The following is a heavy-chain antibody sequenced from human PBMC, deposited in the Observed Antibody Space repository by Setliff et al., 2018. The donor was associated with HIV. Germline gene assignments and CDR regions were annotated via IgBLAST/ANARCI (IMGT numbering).Heavy chain of an antibody. CDR3: AKELITMGRGVNYGMDV. J-gene: IGHJ6*02. CDR2: IYRTGNT. D-gene: IGHD3-10*01. V-gene: IGHV3-66*01. CDR1: GFTVRSNY. Sequence: GGSLRLSCSVSGFTVRSNYMSWVRQAPGKGLEWVSVIYRTGNTYYADSVEGRFTISRDNSKNTLYLQMNSLRAEDTAVYYCAKELITMGRGVNYGMDVWGQGTTVTVSS.